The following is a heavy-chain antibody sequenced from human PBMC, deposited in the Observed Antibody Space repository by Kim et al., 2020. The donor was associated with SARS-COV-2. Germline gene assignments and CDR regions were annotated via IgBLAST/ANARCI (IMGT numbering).Heavy chain of an antibody. J-gene: IGHJ5*02. Sequence: GGSLRLSCAASGFTFSSYSMNWVRQAPGKGLEWVSSISSSSSYIYYADSVKGRFTISRDNAKNSLYLQMNSLRAEDTAVYYCARDLGWEGNWFDPWGQGTLVTVSS. CDR1: GFTFSSYS. CDR3: ARDLGWEGNWFDP. D-gene: IGHD1-26*01. CDR2: ISSSSSYI. V-gene: IGHV3-21*01.